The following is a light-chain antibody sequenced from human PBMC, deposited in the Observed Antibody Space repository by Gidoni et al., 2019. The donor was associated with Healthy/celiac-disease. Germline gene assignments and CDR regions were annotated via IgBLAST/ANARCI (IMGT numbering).Light chain of an antibody. CDR3: QQSYSTPLT. Sequence: DIQRTQSPSSLSASVGDRVTITCRASQSISSYLNWYQQKPGKAPKLLIYAASSLQSGVPSRFSGSGSGTDFTLTISSLQPEDFETYYCQQSYSTPLTFGGGTKVEIK. CDR2: AAS. J-gene: IGKJ4*01. V-gene: IGKV1-39*01. CDR1: QSISSY.